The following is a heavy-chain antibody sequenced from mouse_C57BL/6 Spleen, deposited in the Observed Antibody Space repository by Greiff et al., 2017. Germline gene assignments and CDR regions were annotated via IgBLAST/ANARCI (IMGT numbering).Heavy chain of an antibody. Sequence: EVQLQQSGPGLVKPSQSLSLTCSVTGYSITSGYYWNWLRQFPGNKLEWMGYISYDGSNKYNPSLKNRISITRDTSKNQFFLKLNSVTTEDTATYYCARGGNYYGSRDYFDYWGQGTTLTVSS. CDR1: GYSITSGYY. CDR2: ISYDGSN. V-gene: IGHV3-6*01. D-gene: IGHD1-1*01. CDR3: ARGGNYYGSRDYFDY. J-gene: IGHJ2*01.